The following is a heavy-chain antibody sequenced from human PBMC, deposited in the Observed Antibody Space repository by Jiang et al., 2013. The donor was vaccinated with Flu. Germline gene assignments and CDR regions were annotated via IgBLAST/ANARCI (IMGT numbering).Heavy chain of an antibody. CDR2: ISAYNGNT. CDR3: ARDCSSTSCYFWGNFDP. J-gene: IGHJ5*02. V-gene: IGHV1-18*01. Sequence: GAEVKKPGASVKVSCKASGYTFTSYGISWVRQAPGQGLEWMGWISAYNGNTNYAQKLQGRVTMTTDTSTSTAYMELRSLRSDDTAVYYCARDCSSTSCYFWGNFDPWGQGTLVTVSS. D-gene: IGHD2-2*01. CDR1: GYTFTSYG.